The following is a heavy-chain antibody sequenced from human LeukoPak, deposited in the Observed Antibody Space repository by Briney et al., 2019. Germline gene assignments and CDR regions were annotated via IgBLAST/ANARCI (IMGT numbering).Heavy chain of an antibody. V-gene: IGHV3-21*01. CDR3: ARWFCSGGSCYHDY. J-gene: IGHJ4*02. D-gene: IGHD2-15*01. CDR1: GFTFSSYA. Sequence: PGGSLRLSCAASGFTFSSYAMSWVRQAPGKGLEWVSSISDSSAYMYYADSVKGRFTISRDNAKNSLYQQMSSLRADDTAVYYCARWFCSGGSCYHDYWGQGTPVTVSS. CDR2: ISDSSAYM.